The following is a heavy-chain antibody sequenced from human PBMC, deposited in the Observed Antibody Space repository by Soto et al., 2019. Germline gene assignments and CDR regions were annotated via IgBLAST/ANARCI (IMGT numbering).Heavy chain of an antibody. Sequence: PSETLSLTCAASGYSIISGYYFGLIRQPPGKGLEWIGSIYHSGSTYYNPSLKSRVTISIDTSKNQFSLKLSSVTASDTAVYYCASYSSNFMDVWGQGTTVTVSS. CDR2: IYHSGST. J-gene: IGHJ6*02. V-gene: IGHV4-38-2*01. D-gene: IGHD6-13*01. CDR3: ASYSSNFMDV. CDR1: GYSIISGYY.